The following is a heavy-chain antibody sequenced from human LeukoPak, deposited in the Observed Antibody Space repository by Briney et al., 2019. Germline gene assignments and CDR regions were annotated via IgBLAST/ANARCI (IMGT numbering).Heavy chain of an antibody. CDR1: GLPLTKYW. V-gene: IGHV3-7*03. CDR2: INEDGTEK. CDR3: AKDHSLFTY. Sequence: GGSLRLSCSASGLPLTKYWLTSVRQAPGKGLEWVANINEDGTEKHYVHSVKDRFTISRDNAKNSLYIQMNSLRAEDTSMYYCAKDHSLFTYWGQGTLVTVSA. D-gene: IGHD2-15*01. J-gene: IGHJ4*02.